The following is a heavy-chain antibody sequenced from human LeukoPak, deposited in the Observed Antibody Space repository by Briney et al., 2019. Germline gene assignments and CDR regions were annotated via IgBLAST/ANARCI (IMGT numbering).Heavy chain of an antibody. D-gene: IGHD6-6*01. CDR2: INPNSGGT. CDR1: GYTFTGYY. Sequence: ASVKVSCKASGYTFTGYYMHWVRQAPGQGLEWMGWINPNSGGTNYAQKFQGRVTMTRDTSISTAYMELSRLRSDDTAVYYCARVEYSSSSGGGGIDYWGQGTLVTVSS. V-gene: IGHV1-2*02. CDR3: ARVEYSSSSGGGGIDY. J-gene: IGHJ4*02.